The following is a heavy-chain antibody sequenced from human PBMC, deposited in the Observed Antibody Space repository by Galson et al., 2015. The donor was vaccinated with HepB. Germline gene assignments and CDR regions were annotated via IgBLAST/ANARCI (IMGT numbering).Heavy chain of an antibody. CDR3: ARGRREGDGNGDYVAWFDP. D-gene: IGHD4-17*01. J-gene: IGHJ5*02. CDR2: IIPMVGFA. CDR1: GAPLNTNS. Sequence: SVKASCKAFGAPLNTNSITWVRQAPGQGLEWMGGIIPMVGFANYAHKFQGSVTFSADKSTGTVFMELTSVTSEDTATYFCARGRREGDGNGDYVAWFDPWGQGTLVVVSS. V-gene: IGHV1-69*10.